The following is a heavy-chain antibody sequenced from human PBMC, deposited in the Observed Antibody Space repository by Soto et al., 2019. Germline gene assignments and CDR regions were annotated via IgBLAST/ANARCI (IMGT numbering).Heavy chain of an antibody. CDR3: LNYYDSSGVDF. J-gene: IGHJ4*02. CDR2: ISYSGST. D-gene: IGHD3-22*01. V-gene: IGHV4-39*01. Sequence: PSETLSLTCTVSGGSIISSAYSWGWIRQPPGKGLEWIGSISYSGSTYYNPSLKSRVTISVDTSKNEVSLKLSSVTATDTAVYYCLNYYDSSGVDFWGQGSLVTVS. CDR1: GGSIISSAYS.